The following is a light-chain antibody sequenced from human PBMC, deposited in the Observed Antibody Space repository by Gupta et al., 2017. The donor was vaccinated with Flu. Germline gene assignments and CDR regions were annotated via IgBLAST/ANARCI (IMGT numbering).Light chain of an antibody. J-gene: IGLJ2*01. Sequence: QSSLTQPRSVSGSLGPTVTISCTGSSGDVGDYNYVSWYQKHPAKAPKLIIYGVKKRPLGVPDRFSGSKSGNTASLTISGLQADDEADYYCCAYTGDIIFAGGTKLTVL. CDR2: GVK. CDR1: SGDVGDYNY. CDR3: CAYTGDII. V-gene: IGLV2-11*01.